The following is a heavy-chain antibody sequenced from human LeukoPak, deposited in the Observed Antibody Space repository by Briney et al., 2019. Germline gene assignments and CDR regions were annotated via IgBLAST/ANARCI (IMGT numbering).Heavy chain of an antibody. CDR3: ARNIWEGDYYGNNRLDP. CDR2: ISNRGST. CDR1: AASISRDY. J-gene: IGHJ5*02. V-gene: IGHV4-59*01. Sequence: TSETLSLTCTVSAASISRDYCSWIRQPPGKALEWIGHISNRGSTNYNPSLNSRVTVSVNTSQSKLSLKLSSVTAEDTAVYFCARNIWEGDYYGNNRLDPWGQGILVTVSS. D-gene: IGHD3-10*01.